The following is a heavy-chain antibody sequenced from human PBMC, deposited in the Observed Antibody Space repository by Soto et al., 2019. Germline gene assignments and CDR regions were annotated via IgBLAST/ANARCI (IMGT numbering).Heavy chain of an antibody. CDR2: IHYSGTT. D-gene: IGHD5-18*01. J-gene: IGHJ4*02. V-gene: IGHV4-31*03. CDR3: ARDRDSYGFHDY. Sequence: QVQLQESGPGLVKPSQTLSVTCTVSGGSISSGGSYWSWIRHHPGKCLEWIGYIHYSGTTYYNPALKSRVTISIDTSKKQFSLKLSSVTAADTAVYYCARDRDSYGFHDYWGQGTLVTVSS. CDR1: GGSISSGGSY.